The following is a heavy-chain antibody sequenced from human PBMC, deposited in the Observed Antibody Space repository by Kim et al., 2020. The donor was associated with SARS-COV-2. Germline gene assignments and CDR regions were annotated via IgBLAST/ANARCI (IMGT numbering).Heavy chain of an antibody. Sequence: SETLSLTCAVSGGSISSSNWWSWVRQPPGKGLEWIGEIYHSGSTNYNPSLKSRVTISVDKSKNQFSLKLSSVTAADTAVYYCARGTNAQINYDILTGYYYFDYWGQGTLVTVSS. D-gene: IGHD3-9*01. CDR1: GGSISSSNW. V-gene: IGHV4-4*02. CDR3: ARGTNAQINYDILTGYYYFDY. CDR2: IYHSGST. J-gene: IGHJ4*02.